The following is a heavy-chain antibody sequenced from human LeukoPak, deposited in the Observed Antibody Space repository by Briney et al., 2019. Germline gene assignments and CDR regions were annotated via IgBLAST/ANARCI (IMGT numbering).Heavy chain of an antibody. CDR3: ARGQWELPYYFDY. D-gene: IGHD1-26*01. CDR1: GFTVSSNY. J-gene: IGHJ4*02. CDR2: IYSGGCT. Sequence: GGSLRLSCAASGFTVSSNYMSWVRQAPGKGLEWVSVIYSGGCTYYADSVKGRFTISRDNSKNTLYLQMNSLRAEGTAVYYCARGQWELPYYFDYWGQGTLVTVSS. V-gene: IGHV3-53*01.